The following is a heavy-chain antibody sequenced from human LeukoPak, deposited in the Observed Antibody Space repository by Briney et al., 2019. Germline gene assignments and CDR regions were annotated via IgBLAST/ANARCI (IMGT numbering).Heavy chain of an antibody. V-gene: IGHV1-2*06. CDR3: ERGGSSYRFGEYPYYFDY. CDR1: GYTFTGYY. CDR2: INPNSGGT. D-gene: IGHD3-10*01. J-gene: IGHJ4*02. Sequence: ASVKVSCKASGYTFTGYYMHWVRQAPGQGLEWMGRINPNSGGTNYAQKFQGRVTMTSDTSISTAYMELSRLRSDDTAVYYCERGGSSYRFGEYPYYFDYWGQGTLVTVYS.